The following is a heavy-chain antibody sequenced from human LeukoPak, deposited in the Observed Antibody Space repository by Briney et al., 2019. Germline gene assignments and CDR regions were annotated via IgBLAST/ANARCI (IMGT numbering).Heavy chain of an antibody. CDR1: GYTFTNYD. V-gene: IGHV1-8*01. J-gene: IGHJ4*02. Sequence: ASVKVSCKASGYTFTNYDINWVRQATGQGLEWMGWMNPNSGNTGYAQRFQGRVTMTRDTSTGTAYMDLSSLTSEDMAVYYCARNPAASGSFEYWGQGTLVTVSS. CDR3: ARNPAASGSFEY. CDR2: MNPNSGNT. D-gene: IGHD3-10*01.